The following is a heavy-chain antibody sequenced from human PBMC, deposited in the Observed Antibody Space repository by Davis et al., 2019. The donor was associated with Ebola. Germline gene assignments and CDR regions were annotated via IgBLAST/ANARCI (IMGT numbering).Heavy chain of an antibody. J-gene: IGHJ4*02. CDR3: ARDIGTKGFDY. CDR2: TYYRSKWNY. Sequence: SQTLSLTCAISGDSVSSNSSLWIWIRQSPSRGLEWLARTYYRSKWNYDYALSVKSRVSINPDTSKNQFSLQLSSVTPDDTAVYYCARDIGTKGFDYWGQGTLVTVAS. V-gene: IGHV6-1*01. CDR1: GDSVSSNSSL. D-gene: IGHD1-7*01.